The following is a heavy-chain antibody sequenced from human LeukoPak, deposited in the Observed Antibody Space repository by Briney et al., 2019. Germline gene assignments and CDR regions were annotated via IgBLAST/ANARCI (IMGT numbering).Heavy chain of an antibody. J-gene: IGHJ5*02. CDR1: GYTFTGYY. Sequence: ASVKVSCKASGYTFTGYYMHWVRQAPGQGLEWMGWINPNSGGTNYAQKFQGRVTMTRDTSTSTVYMELSSLRSEDTAVYYCARGFVIAAGGETGGWFDPWGQGTLVTVSS. CDR2: INPNSGGT. V-gene: IGHV1-2*02. CDR3: ARGFVIAAGGETGGWFDP. D-gene: IGHD6-13*01.